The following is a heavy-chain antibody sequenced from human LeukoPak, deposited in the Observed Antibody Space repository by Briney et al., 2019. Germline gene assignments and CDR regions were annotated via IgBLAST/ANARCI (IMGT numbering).Heavy chain of an antibody. Sequence: SETLSLPCTVSGGSISSSSYYCGWVCQPPGKGLGWIGGIYYSGSTYYSPSLKSPVTISVDTSKNQFSLKLSSVTAADTAVYYCVRSPRAVAGTKWFDPWGQGTLVTVSS. J-gene: IGHJ5*02. CDR2: IYYSGST. D-gene: IGHD6-19*01. CDR3: VRSPRAVAGTKWFDP. CDR1: GGSISSSSYY. V-gene: IGHV4-39*01.